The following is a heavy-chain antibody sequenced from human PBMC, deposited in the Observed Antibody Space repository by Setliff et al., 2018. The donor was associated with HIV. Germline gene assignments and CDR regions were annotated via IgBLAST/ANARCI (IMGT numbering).Heavy chain of an antibody. CDR1: GGTFINSA. V-gene: IGHV1-69*10. CDR3: ARGYCGGGICYSPNWLDP. CDR2: IIPMYGVT. D-gene: IGHD2-15*01. Sequence: SVKVSCKASGGTFINSAFTWVRQAPGQGLEWMGGIIPMYGVTNYAQKFRDRVTLTTDTSTSTAYMEVRSLTSDDTAVYYCARGYCGGGICYSPNWLDPWGQGTLVTVSS. J-gene: IGHJ5*02.